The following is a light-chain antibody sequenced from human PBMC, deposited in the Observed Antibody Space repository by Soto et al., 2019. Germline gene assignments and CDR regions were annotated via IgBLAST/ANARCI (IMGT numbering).Light chain of an antibody. Sequence: EIVMTQSPATLSVSPGERATLSCRASQSVSSNLAWYQQKPGQAPRLLIYGAYTRATGIPARFSGSGSGTEFTLNISSQQAEDFAVYYCQQYNNWPPYTFGQGTKLEIK. CDR1: QSVSSN. V-gene: IGKV3-15*01. CDR3: QQYNNWPPYT. J-gene: IGKJ2*01. CDR2: GAY.